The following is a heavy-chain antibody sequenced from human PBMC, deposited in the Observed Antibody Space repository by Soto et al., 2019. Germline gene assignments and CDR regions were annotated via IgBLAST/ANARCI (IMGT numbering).Heavy chain of an antibody. J-gene: IGHJ4*02. CDR3: ARFSPMRSLDY. V-gene: IGHV4-31*03. CDR2: IYYSGST. CDR1: GGSISSGGYY. Sequence: SETLSLTCTVSGGSISSGGYYWSWIRQHPGKGLEWIGYIYYSGSTYYNPSLKSRVTISVDTSKNQFSLKLSSVTAADTAVYYCARFSPMRSLDYWGQGTLVNVSS.